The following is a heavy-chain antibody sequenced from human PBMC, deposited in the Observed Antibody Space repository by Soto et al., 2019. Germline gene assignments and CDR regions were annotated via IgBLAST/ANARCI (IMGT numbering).Heavy chain of an antibody. CDR3: ARGGSYSTTTCDY. D-gene: IGHD1-26*01. CDR2: ISSSSSYI. Sequence: GGSLRISCAASGFTFSSYSMNWVRQAPGKGLEWVSSISSSSSYIYYADSVKGRFTISRDNAKNSLYLQMNSLRAEDTAVYYCARGGSYSTTTCDYWGQGTLVTVSS. V-gene: IGHV3-21*01. CDR1: GFTFSSYS. J-gene: IGHJ4*02.